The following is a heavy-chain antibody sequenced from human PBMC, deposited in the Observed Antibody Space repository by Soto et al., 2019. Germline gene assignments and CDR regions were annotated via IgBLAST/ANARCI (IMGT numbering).Heavy chain of an antibody. CDR2: IIPILGIA. J-gene: IGHJ6*02. CDR3: ARDPPVLRYFDLYGMDV. Sequence: QVQLVQSGAEVKKPGSSVKVSCKASGGTFSSYTISWVRQAPGQGLEWMGRIIPILGIANYAQKFQGRVTITAEKSTSTAYMELSSLRSEDTAVYYCARDPPVLRYFDLYGMDVWGQGTTVTVSS. V-gene: IGHV1-69*08. D-gene: IGHD3-9*01. CDR1: GGTFSSYT.